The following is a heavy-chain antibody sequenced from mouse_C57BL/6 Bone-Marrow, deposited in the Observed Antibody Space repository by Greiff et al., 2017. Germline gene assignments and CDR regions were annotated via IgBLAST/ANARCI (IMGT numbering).Heavy chain of an antibody. Sequence: QVQLQQPGAELVKPGASVKVSCKASGYTFTSYWMHWVKQRPGQGLEWIGRIHPSDSYTNYNQKFKGKATLTVDNSSSTAYMQLRSLTSVDSAVYYCAIFVTTVVAPALDVWGTGTTVTVSS. CDR1: GYTFTSYW. V-gene: IGHV1-74*01. CDR2: IHPSDSYT. J-gene: IGHJ1*03. D-gene: IGHD1-1*01. CDR3: AIFVTTVVAPALDV.